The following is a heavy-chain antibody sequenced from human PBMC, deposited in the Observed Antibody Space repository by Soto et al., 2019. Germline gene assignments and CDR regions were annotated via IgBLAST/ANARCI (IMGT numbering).Heavy chain of an antibody. CDR3: VRVYGEIDY. CDR1: GYTFTNYD. CDR2: MNPKSGNT. V-gene: IGHV1-8*02. J-gene: IGHJ4*02. Sequence: QVQLVQSGAEVKKPGASVKVSCKASGYTFTNYDINWVRQATGQGLEWMGWMNPKSGNTGYAQQLQGRLIMTRSPSISGAYMELSSLRSEDTAVYYCVRVYGEIDYWGPGTLVTVSS. D-gene: IGHD4-17*01.